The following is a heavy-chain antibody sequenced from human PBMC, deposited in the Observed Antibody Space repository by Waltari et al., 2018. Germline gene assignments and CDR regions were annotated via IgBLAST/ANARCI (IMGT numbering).Heavy chain of an antibody. J-gene: IGHJ4*02. D-gene: IGHD6-6*01. CDR3: ARGTPDSSSSGTADY. CDR1: GGSFSGYY. Sequence: QVQLQQWGAGLLKPSETLSLTCAVYGGSFSGYYWSWIRQPPGKGLEWIGEINHRGSTNYNPSLKSRVTISVDTSKNQFSLKLSSVTAADTAVYYCARGTPDSSSSGTADYWGQGTLVTVSS. CDR2: INHRGST. V-gene: IGHV4-34*01.